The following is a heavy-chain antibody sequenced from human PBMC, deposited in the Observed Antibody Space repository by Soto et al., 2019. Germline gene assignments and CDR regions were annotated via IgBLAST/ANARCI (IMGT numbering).Heavy chain of an antibody. Sequence: SVKVSCKASGGTFSSYTISWVRQAPGQGLEWMGRIIPILGIANYAQKFQGRVTITADKSTSTAYMELSSLRSEDTAVYYCARANYDFWSGYYTAGYYYYMDVWGKGTTVTVSS. V-gene: IGHV1-69*02. CDR3: ARANYDFWSGYYTAGYYYYMDV. J-gene: IGHJ6*03. CDR2: IIPILGIA. CDR1: GGTFSSYT. D-gene: IGHD3-3*01.